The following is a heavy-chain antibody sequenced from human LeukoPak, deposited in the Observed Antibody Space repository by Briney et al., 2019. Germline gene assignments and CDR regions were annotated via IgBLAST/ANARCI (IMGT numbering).Heavy chain of an antibody. CDR3: ARPPNLVYCSGGSCRNTFDY. CDR2: IIPIFGTA. J-gene: IGHJ4*02. D-gene: IGHD2-15*01. V-gene: IGHV1-69*06. CDR1: GGTFSSYA. Sequence: ASVKVSCKASGGTFSSYAISWVRQAPGQGLEWMGGIIPIFGTANYAQKFQGRVTITADKSTSTAYMELSSLRSEDTAVYYCARPPNLVYCSGGSCRNTFDYWGQGTLVTVSS.